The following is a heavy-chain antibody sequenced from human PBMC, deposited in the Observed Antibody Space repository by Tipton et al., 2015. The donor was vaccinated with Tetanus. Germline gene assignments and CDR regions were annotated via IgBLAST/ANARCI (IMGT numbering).Heavy chain of an antibody. Sequence: TLSLTCTVSGGSISSYYWSWIRQPPGKGLEWIRYIYYSGSTFYNPSLKSRVTISVDTSKNQFSLKLNSVTAADTAVYYCAREGAPRAFDIWGQGTMVSVSS. V-gene: IGHV4-59*12. J-gene: IGHJ3*02. CDR3: AREGAPRAFDI. CDR1: GGSISSYY. CDR2: IYYSGST.